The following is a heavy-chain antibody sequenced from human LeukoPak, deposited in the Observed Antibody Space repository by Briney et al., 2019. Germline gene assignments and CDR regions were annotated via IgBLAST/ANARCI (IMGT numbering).Heavy chain of an antibody. V-gene: IGHV3-23*01. CDR1: GFTFSSYA. CDR2: ITASGGNT. Sequence: GGSLRLSCAAFGFTFSSYAMGWVRQAPGKGLEWVSAITASGGNTYYADSVKGRFTISRDNSKNTLYLQVNSLRAEDTAVYYCAKGNGYSYGRYYFDYWGQGTLVTVSS. J-gene: IGHJ4*02. D-gene: IGHD5-18*01. CDR3: AKGNGYSYGRYYFDY.